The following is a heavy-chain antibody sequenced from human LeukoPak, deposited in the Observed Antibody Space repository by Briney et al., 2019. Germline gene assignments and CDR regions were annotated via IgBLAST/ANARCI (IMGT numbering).Heavy chain of an antibody. J-gene: IGHJ4*02. Sequence: GGSLRLSCAASGFTFSSYAMRWVRQAPGKGLEWVAVISYDGSNKYYADSVKGRFTISRDNSKNTLYLQMNSLRAEDTAVYYCARGGSSSFSRIDYWGQGTLVTVSS. CDR2: ISYDGSNK. CDR3: ARGGSSSFSRIDY. V-gene: IGHV3-30-3*01. CDR1: GFTFSSYA. D-gene: IGHD6-13*01.